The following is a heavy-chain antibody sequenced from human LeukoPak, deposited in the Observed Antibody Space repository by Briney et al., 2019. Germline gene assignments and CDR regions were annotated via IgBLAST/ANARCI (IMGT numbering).Heavy chain of an antibody. CDR1: GFTFSTYA. CDR3: ANSPISDY. J-gene: IGHJ4*02. CDR2: ISASGGTT. V-gene: IGHV3-23*01. Sequence: PGGSLRLSCAASGFTFSTYAMSWVRQAPGNGLEWVSAISASGGTTFYADSVKGRFTISRDNSKNTLYLQINSLRVEDTAVYYCANSPISDYWGQGTLVTVSS.